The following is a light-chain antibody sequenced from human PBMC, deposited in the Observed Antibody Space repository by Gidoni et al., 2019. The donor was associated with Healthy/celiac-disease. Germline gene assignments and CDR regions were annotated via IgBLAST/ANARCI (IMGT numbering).Light chain of an antibody. CDR3: QQRSNWPST. V-gene: IGKV3-11*01. Sequence: EIVLTQSPATLSLSPGERATLSCRASQSVSSYLAGYQQKPGQAPRLLIYDASNRATGSPARFSGSGSGTDFTLTISSLEPEDFAVYYCQQRSNWPSTCGGGTKVEIK. J-gene: IGKJ4*01. CDR1: QSVSSY. CDR2: DAS.